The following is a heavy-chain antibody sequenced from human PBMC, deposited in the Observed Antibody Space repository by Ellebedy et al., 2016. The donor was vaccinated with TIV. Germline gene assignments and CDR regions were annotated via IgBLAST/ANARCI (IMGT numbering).Heavy chain of an antibody. J-gene: IGHJ4*02. CDR2: VSRGREA. D-gene: IGHD3-3*01. CDR3: SRDGREWSRDC. Sequence: GGSLRLXXAASGVNASSNYMSWVRQAPGKGLEWVATVSRGREAYYADPFKGRFFISRDNDLNSVFLQLNNLRVEDTAVYYCSRDGREWSRDCWGQGTLVTVSS. V-gene: IGHV3-53*01. CDR1: GVNASSNY.